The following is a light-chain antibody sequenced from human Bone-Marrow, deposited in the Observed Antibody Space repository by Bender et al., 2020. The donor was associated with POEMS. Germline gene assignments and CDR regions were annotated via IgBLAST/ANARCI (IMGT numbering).Light chain of an antibody. CDR1: DIGSRT. J-gene: IGLJ2*01. CDR2: EDS. V-gene: IGLV3-21*02. Sequence: SYVLTQPPSVSVAPGQTARVPCGGNDIGSRTVHWYQQKPGQAPVLVVYEDSARPSGIPERFSGSNSGNTATLTISRVEAGDEADYYCVAWDDTLNGWVFGGGTKLTVL. CDR3: VAWDDTLNGWV.